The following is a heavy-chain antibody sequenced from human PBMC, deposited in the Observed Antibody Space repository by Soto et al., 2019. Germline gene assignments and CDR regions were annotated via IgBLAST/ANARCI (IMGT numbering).Heavy chain of an antibody. V-gene: IGHV3-53*01. CDR2: IYSGGST. D-gene: IGHD1-26*01. CDR1: GFTVSSNY. J-gene: IGHJ6*02. CDR3: ATYSGNYERYGVYYGMDV. Sequence: PGGSLRLSCAASGFTVSSNYMSWVRQAPGKGLEWVSVIYSGGSTYYADSVRGRFTISRDNSKNTLYLQMNSLRAEDTAVYYCATYSGNYERYGVYYGMDVWGQGTTVTVLL.